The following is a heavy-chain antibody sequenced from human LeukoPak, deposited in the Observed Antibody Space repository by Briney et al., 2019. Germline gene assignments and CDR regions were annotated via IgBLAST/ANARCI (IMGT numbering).Heavy chain of an antibody. D-gene: IGHD3-3*02. CDR2: INPNSGGT. CDR3: ARDDSSVFYYFDY. V-gene: IGHV1-2*02. CDR1: GYTLTGYY. J-gene: IGHJ4*02. Sequence: ASVKVSCKASGYTLTGYYMHWVRQAPGQGLEWMGWINPNSGGTNYAQKFQGRVTMTRDTSISTAYMELSRLRSDDTAVYYCARDDSSVFYYFDYWGQGTLVTVSS.